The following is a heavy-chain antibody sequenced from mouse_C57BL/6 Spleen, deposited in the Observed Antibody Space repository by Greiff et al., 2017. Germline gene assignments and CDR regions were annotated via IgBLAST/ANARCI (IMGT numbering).Heavy chain of an antibody. Sequence: QVQLQQPGAELVMPGASVKLSCKASGYTFTSYWMHWVKQRPGQGLEWIGEIDPSDSYTNYNQKFKGNSTLTVDKSSSTAYMQLSSLTSEDSAVYYCARGYYGLSHYFDYWGQGTTLTVSS. J-gene: IGHJ2*01. CDR2: IDPSDSYT. D-gene: IGHD2-2*01. CDR1: GYTFTSYW. CDR3: ARGYYGLSHYFDY. V-gene: IGHV1-69*01.